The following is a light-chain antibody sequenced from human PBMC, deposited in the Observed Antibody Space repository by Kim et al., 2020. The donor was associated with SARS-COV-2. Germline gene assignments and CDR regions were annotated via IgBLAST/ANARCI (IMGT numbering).Light chain of an antibody. V-gene: IGLV3-1*01. Sequence: SSSLPPPSSFSFSPFPPSLLPFSGYKLGDKYVSWYQQKPGQSPVVVIYQDNQRPSGIPERFSGSNSGNTATLTISGTQAMDEADYYCQAWDSSTHNYVFG. CDR2: QDN. J-gene: IGLJ1*01. CDR3: QAWDSSTHNYV. CDR1: KLGDKY.